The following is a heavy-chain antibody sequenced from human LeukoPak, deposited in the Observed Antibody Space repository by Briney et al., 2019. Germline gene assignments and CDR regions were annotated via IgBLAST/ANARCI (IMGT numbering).Heavy chain of an antibody. V-gene: IGHV3-7*05. CDR1: GFTFSNYW. CDR2: IKQDASEK. Sequence: PGGSLRLSCAASGFTFSNYWMSWVRQAPGKGLEWVANIKQDASEKYYVNSVKGRFTISRDNSKNTLYLHMNSLRAEDTAVYYCARETPYYSDTSGYWGYWGQGTLVTVSS. CDR3: ARETPYYSDTSGYWGY. D-gene: IGHD3-22*01. J-gene: IGHJ4*02.